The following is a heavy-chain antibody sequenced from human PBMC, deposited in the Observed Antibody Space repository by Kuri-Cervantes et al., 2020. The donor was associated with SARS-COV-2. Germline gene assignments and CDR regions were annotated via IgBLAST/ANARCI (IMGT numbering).Heavy chain of an antibody. J-gene: IGHJ6*02. CDR2: IIPIFGTA. CDR1: GGTFSSYA. D-gene: IGHD2-8*01. Sequence: SVKVSCKASGGTFSSYAISWVRQAPGQGLEWMGGIIPIFGTANYAQKFQGRVTITADESTSTAYMELSSLRSEDTAVCYCARPLHCTNGVCSYYYYYGMDVWGQGTTVTVSS. V-gene: IGHV1-69*13. CDR3: ARPLHCTNGVCSYYYYYGMDV.